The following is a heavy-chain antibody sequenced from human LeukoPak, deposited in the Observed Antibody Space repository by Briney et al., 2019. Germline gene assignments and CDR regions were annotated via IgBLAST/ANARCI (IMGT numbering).Heavy chain of an antibody. D-gene: IGHD2-15*01. Sequence: GGSLRLSCAASGFTVSSNYMSWVRQAPGKGLEWVSVIYSGGSTYYADSVKGRFTISRDNSKNTLYLQMNSLRAEDTAVYYCAKSVVVITFRFDDWGQGALVTVSS. CDR1: GFTVSSNY. CDR3: AKSVVVITFRFDD. CDR2: IYSGGST. V-gene: IGHV3-53*01. J-gene: IGHJ4*02.